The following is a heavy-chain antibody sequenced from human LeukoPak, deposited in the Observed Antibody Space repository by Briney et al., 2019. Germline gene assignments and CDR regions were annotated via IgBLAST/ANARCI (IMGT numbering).Heavy chain of an antibody. D-gene: IGHD2-21*02. V-gene: IGHV3-48*04. Sequence: PGGSLRLSCAASEFIFSTYSMNWVRQAPGKGLEWVSYISSSSSTIYYADSVKGRFTISRDNAKNSLYLQMNSLRAEDTAVYYCASDHIVVVTATQDYWGQGTLVTVSS. CDR1: EFIFSTYS. CDR3: ASDHIVVVTATQDY. J-gene: IGHJ4*02. CDR2: ISSSSSTI.